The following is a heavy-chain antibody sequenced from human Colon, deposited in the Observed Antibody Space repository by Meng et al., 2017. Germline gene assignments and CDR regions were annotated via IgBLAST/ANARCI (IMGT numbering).Heavy chain of an antibody. CDR1: CASVGVNWY. J-gene: IGHJ4*02. CDR3: AIHGGYYLDF. V-gene: IGHV4/OR15-8*01. Sequence: QVQLQGPGPVLGASGETLSRACCVSCASVGVNWYGRGVRQPPGRRLEWIGQIDNRRCAYYIPSRDSRVTMSPDKTRNQFFRRLTSVTAAVTAVDYCAIHGGYYLDFWGQGTLVTVSS. D-gene: IGHD4-23*01. CDR2: IDNRRCA.